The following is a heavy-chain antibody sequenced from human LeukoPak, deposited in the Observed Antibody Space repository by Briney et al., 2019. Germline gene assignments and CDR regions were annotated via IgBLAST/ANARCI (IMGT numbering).Heavy chain of an antibody. J-gene: IGHJ4*02. Sequence: SETLSLTCTVSGGSISSSSYYWSWIRQPPGKGLEWIGYIYYSGSTNYNPSLKSRVTISVDTSKNQFSLKLSSVTAADTAVYYCARVGDSSGYYYFSRWASIDYWGQGTLVTVSS. CDR1: GGSISSSSYY. CDR2: IYYSGST. CDR3: ARVGDSSGYYYFSRWASIDY. D-gene: IGHD3-22*01. V-gene: IGHV4-61*01.